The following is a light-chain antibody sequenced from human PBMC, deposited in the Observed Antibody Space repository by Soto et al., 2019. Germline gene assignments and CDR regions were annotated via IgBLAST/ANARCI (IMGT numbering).Light chain of an antibody. J-gene: IGLJ3*02. CDR2: EDN. CDR1: SGNIASNY. V-gene: IGLV6-57*02. CDR3: QSFDNNNFWV. Sequence: NFMLTQPHSVSESPGKTVTISCTGSSGNIASNYVYWYQQRPGSAPTTVIYEDNKRPSGVPDRFSGSVDSSSNSASLTISGLKTEDEADYYCQSFDNNNFWVFGGGTKVTVL.